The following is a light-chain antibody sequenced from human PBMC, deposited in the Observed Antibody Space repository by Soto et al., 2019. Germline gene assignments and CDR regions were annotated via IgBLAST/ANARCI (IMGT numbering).Light chain of an antibody. V-gene: IGKV1-39*01. Sequence: DIQMTQSPSSLSASVGERVTITCRASQTIIRYLNWYQQKPGRAPNLLIYAASSLQSGVPSRFSGSGSGTEFTLTISSLQPEDFATYYCQQSYSTLFTFGPGTKVEIK. CDR1: QTIIRY. CDR2: AAS. J-gene: IGKJ3*01. CDR3: QQSYSTLFT.